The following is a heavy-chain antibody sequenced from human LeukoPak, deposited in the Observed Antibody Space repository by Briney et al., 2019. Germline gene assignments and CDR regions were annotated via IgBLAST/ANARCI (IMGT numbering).Heavy chain of an antibody. V-gene: IGHV5-51*01. CDR2: IYPGDSDT. Sequence: GESLKISCKGSGYSFTSYWIGWVRQMPGKGLEWMGIIYPGDSDTRYSPSFQGQVTISADKSISTAYLQWSSLKASDTAMYYCARQASVEWELLYFDYWGQGTLVTVSS. CDR1: GYSFTSYW. D-gene: IGHD1-26*01. CDR3: ARQASVEWELLYFDY. J-gene: IGHJ4*02.